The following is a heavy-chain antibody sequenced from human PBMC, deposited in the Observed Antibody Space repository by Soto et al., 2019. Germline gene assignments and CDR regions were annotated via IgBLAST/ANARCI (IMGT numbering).Heavy chain of an antibody. CDR3: ARVRTGVGWDF. D-gene: IGHD1-26*01. Sequence: QVQLVQSGAEVKQPGASVKVSCKASGYIFSRYAMHWVRQAPGQRLEWMGWINAGNGNTKYSQKFQGRVTISRDTSASTIFMELNSLKSEDTAVYYCARVRTGVGWDFWGQGTLVTVSS. V-gene: IGHV1-3*01. J-gene: IGHJ4*02. CDR1: GYIFSRYA. CDR2: INAGNGNT.